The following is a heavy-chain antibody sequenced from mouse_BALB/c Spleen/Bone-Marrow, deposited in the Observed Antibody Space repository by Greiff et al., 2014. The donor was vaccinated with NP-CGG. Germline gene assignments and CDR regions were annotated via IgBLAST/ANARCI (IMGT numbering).Heavy chain of an antibody. Sequence: VQLKESGPGLVAPSQSLSITCTVSGFSLTGYGVNWVRQPPGKGLEWLGMIWGDGSTDYNSALKSRLSISKDNSKSQVFLKMNSLQTDDTARYYCARGEDYDDYYAMDYWGQGTSVAVSS. V-gene: IGHV2-6-7*01. J-gene: IGHJ4*01. CDR2: IWGDGST. CDR3: ARGEDYDDYYAMDY. D-gene: IGHD2-4*01. CDR1: GFSLTGYG.